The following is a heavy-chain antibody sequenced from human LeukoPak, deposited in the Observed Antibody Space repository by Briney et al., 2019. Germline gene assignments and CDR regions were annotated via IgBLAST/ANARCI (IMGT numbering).Heavy chain of an antibody. CDR3: ARGGGLDV. Sequence: PGGSLRLSCAASGFTFSSYWMNWARQAPGKGLEWVASINHNGNVNYYVDSVKGRFPISRDSAKNSLYLQMSNLRAEDTAVYFCARGGGLDVWGQGATVTVSS. V-gene: IGHV3-7*03. J-gene: IGHJ6*02. CDR1: GFTFSSYW. CDR2: INHNGNVN. D-gene: IGHD3-16*01.